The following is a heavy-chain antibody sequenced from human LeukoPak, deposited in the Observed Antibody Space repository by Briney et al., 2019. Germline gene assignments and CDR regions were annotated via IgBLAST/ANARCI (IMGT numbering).Heavy chain of an antibody. V-gene: IGHV4-39*07. J-gene: IGHJ3*02. D-gene: IGHD3-3*01. CDR1: GGSISSSSYY. CDR3: ARFLDFWSNGRFDI. CDR2: IYYSGST. Sequence: PSETLSLTCTVSGGSISSSSYYWGWIRQPPGKGLEWIGSIYYSGSTYYNPSLKSRVTISVDTSKNQFSLKLSSVTAADTAVYYCARFLDFWSNGRFDIWGQGTMVTVSS.